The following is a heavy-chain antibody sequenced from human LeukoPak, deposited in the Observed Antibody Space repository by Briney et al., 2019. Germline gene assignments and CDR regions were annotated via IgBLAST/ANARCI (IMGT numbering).Heavy chain of an antibody. J-gene: IGHJ4*02. CDR2: IVVCSGNT. CDR1: GFTFTSSA. CDR3: AAGGRDGYSAFDY. D-gene: IGHD5-24*01. Sequence: SVKVSCKASGFTFTSSAMQWVRQARGQRLEWVGWIVVCSGNTNYAQKFQERVTITTDTSTSTAYMELSSLRSEDTAVYYCAAGGRDGYSAFDYWGQGTLVTVSS. V-gene: IGHV1-58*02.